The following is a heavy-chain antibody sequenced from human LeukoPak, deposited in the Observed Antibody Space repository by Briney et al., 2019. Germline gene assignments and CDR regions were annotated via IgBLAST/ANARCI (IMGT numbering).Heavy chain of an antibody. J-gene: IGHJ4*02. V-gene: IGHV3-7*01. CDR3: ARDKEAAVDFWSGYYPL. D-gene: IGHD3-3*01. Sequence: GGSLRLSCAASGFIFSSYWMGWVRQAPGKGLEWVANIKRDGSERYYVDSMKGRFTISRDNAQNSLYLQMNSLRDEDTGVYYCARDKEAAVDFWSGYYPLWGQGTLVTVSS. CDR1: GFIFSSYW. CDR2: IKRDGSER.